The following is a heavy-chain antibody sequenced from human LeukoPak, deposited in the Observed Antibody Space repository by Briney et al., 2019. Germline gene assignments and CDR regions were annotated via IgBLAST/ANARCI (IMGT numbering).Heavy chain of an antibody. CDR1: GFTLSSNY. D-gene: IGHD1-20*01. Sequence: GGSLRLSCAASGFTLSSNYMSWVRQAPRTGLDWGSVIYSGGSTYYAEPVKGRFTISRDNSKNTLYLQMKSLRAEDTAVYYCARSYNWNPGGYFHYWGQGTLVTVSS. CDR3: ARSYNWNPGGYFHY. CDR2: IYSGGST. V-gene: IGHV3-53*01. J-gene: IGHJ4*02.